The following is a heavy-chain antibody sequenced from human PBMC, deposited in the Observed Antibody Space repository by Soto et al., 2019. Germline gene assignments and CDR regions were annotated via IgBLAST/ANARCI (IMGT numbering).Heavy chain of an antibody. J-gene: IGHJ4*02. V-gene: IGHV3-33*01. Sequence: GRSLRLSCAASGITFSSYGMHWVRKAPGKELQWWAHIWDDGSNKYYADSVKGRFTISRDNSKNTLYLQMNRLRAEDTAVYYCARDPGLMIVVVIPTFDYWGQGTLLTVSS. CDR2: IWDDGSNK. CDR1: GITFSSYG. D-gene: IGHD3-22*01. CDR3: ARDPGLMIVVVIPTFDY.